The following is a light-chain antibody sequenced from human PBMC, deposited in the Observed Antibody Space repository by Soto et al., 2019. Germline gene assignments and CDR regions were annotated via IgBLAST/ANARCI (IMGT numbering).Light chain of an antibody. J-gene: IGLJ2*01. CDR2: EGS. V-gene: IGLV2-23*03. Sequence: QSALTQPASVSGSPGQSITISCTGTSSDVGSYNLVSWYQQHPGKAPKLMIYEGSKRPSGVSNRFSGSKSGNTASLTISGRQAEDEAYYYCCSYAGSSTFVVFGGVTKLSVL. CDR3: CSYAGSSTFVV. CDR1: SSDVGSYNL.